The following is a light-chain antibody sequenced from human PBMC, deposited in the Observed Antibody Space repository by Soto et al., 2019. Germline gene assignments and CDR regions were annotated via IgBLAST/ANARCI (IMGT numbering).Light chain of an antibody. V-gene: IGKV1-17*01. Sequence: DIQRTQSASTLCSSVGDRVTITCRASQNINSYLNWYQQKPGKVPKRLIYGVSSLQTGVPSRFSGSGSGTEFTLTISSLQPEDIATYYCLQSSRYPWTFGQGTKVDI. CDR3: LQSSRYPWT. J-gene: IGKJ1*01. CDR1: QNINSY. CDR2: GVS.